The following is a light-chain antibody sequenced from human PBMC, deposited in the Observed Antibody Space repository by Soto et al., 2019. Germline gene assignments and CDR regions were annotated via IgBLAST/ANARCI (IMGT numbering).Light chain of an antibody. CDR3: AAWDDSLSALV. J-gene: IGLJ3*02. CDR1: SSNIGSNY. CDR2: SNN. Sequence: QAVVTQPPSASGAPGQRVTISCSGSSSNIGSNYVYWYQQLPGTAPKLLIYSNNQRPSGVPDRFSGSKSGTSPSLAISGLRSEDEADYYCAAWDDSLSALVFGGGTKVTVL. V-gene: IGLV1-47*02.